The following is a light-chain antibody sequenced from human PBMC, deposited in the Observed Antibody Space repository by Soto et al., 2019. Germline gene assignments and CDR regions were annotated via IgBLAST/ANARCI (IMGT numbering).Light chain of an antibody. CDR1: QSISSW. Sequence: DIQMTQSPSTLSASVGDRVTITCRASQSISSWLAWYQQKPGKAPKLLIYDASSLESGVPSRFSGSGSGTEFTLTISSLQPDDFATYYCQQYNSYPTFGQGTRLEIK. J-gene: IGKJ5*01. V-gene: IGKV1-5*01. CDR3: QQYNSYPT. CDR2: DAS.